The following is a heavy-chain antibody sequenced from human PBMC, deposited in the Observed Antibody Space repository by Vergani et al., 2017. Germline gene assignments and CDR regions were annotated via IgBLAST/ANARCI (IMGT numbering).Heavy chain of an antibody. J-gene: IGHJ4*02. CDR3: ARDGTTYYYDSSGYYEPDY. V-gene: IGHV3-20*04. D-gene: IGHD3-22*01. CDR2: INWNGGST. CDR1: GFTFDDYG. Sequence: EVQLVESGGGVVRPGGSLRLSCAASGFTFDDYGMSWVRQAPGKGLEWVSGINWNGGSTGYADSVKGRFTISRDNAKNSLYLQMNSLRAEDTALYYCARDGTTYYYDSSGYYEPDYWGQGTLVTVSS.